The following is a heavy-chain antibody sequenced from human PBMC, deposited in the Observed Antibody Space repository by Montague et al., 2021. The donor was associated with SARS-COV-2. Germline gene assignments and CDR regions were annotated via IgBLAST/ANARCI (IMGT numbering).Heavy chain of an antibody. CDR3: VRDGDYAPPSGMDV. V-gene: IGHV4-39*07. CDR1: GGSIISSAQY. J-gene: IGHJ6*02. CDR2: LFSSGTX. D-gene: IGHD4-17*01. Sequence: SETLSLTCTVYGGSIISSAQYWVWIPQPRGRALKWIGNLFSSGTXYYNLSLQSRVTISIDTSKNQFSLKVTSVVAADTAVYYCVRDGDYAPPSGMDVWGHGTTVIVSS.